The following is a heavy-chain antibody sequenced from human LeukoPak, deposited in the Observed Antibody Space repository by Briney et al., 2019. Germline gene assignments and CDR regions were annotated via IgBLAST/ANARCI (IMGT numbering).Heavy chain of an antibody. V-gene: IGHV3-30*02. CDR2: IRYDGSNK. D-gene: IGHD2-15*01. J-gene: IGHJ4*02. CDR1: GFTFSSYG. CDR3: AKDWMVAATPYYFDY. Sequence: GGSLRLSCAASGFTFSSYGMHWVRQAPGKGLEWVAFIRYDGSNKYYADSVKGRFTISRDNSKNTLYLQMNSLRAEDTAVYYCAKDWMVAATPYYFDYWGQGTLVTVSS.